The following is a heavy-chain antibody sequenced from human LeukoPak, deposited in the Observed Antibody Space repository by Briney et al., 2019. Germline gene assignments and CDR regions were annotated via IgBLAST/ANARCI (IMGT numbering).Heavy chain of an antibody. CDR1: GFTFSSYA. Sequence: QPGGSLRLSCAASGFTFSSYAMSWVRQAPGKGLEWVSAISGSGGSTYYADSVKGRFTISRDNSKNTLYLQMNSLRAEDTAMYYCATDYGGNSCPDWGQGTLVTVSS. J-gene: IGHJ4*02. V-gene: IGHV3-23*01. CDR2: ISGSGGST. D-gene: IGHD4-23*01. CDR3: ATDYGGNSCPD.